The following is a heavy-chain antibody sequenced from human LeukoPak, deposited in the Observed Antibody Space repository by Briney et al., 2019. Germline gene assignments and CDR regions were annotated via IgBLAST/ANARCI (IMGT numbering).Heavy chain of an antibody. V-gene: IGHV4-59*01. CDR1: GGSISSYY. Sequence: SETLSLTCTVSGGSISSYYWSWIRQPPGKGLEWIGYTYYSGSTNYNPSLKSRVTISVDTSKNQFSLKLSSVTAADTAVYYCARDQRDGSFDYWGQGTLVTVSS. J-gene: IGHJ4*02. D-gene: IGHD5-24*01. CDR3: ARDQRDGSFDY. CDR2: TYYSGST.